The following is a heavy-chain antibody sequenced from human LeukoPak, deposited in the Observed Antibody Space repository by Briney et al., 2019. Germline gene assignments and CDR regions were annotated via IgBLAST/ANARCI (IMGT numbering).Heavy chain of an antibody. Sequence: SVKVSCKASGGTFSSYAISWVRQAPGQGLEWMGGIIPISGTANYAQKFQGRVTITADESTSTAYMELSSLRSEDTAVYYCARGYSGYDEAAFDYWGQGTLVTVSS. J-gene: IGHJ4*02. CDR1: GGTFSSYA. D-gene: IGHD5-12*01. CDR2: IIPISGTA. CDR3: ARGYSGYDEAAFDY. V-gene: IGHV1-69*01.